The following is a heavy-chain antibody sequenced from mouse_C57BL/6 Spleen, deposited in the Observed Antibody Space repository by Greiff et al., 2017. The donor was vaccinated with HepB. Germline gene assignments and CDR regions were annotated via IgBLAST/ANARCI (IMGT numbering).Heavy chain of an antibody. CDR2: INPSSGYT. CDR3: ARTYYSNTEGDAMDY. Sequence: QVQLQQSGAELARPGASVKMSCKASGYTFTSYTMHWVKQRPGQGLEWIGYINPSSGYTKYNQKFKDKATLTADKSSSTAYMQLSSLTSEDSAVYYCARTYYSNTEGDAMDYWGQGTSVTVSS. J-gene: IGHJ4*01. CDR1: GYTFTSYT. V-gene: IGHV1-4*01. D-gene: IGHD2-5*01.